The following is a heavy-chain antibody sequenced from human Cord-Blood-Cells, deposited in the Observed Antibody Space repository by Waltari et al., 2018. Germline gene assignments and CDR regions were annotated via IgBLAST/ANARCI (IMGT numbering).Heavy chain of an antibody. CDR2: FEHEDGER. J-gene: IGHJ4*02. CDR3: ATDSSGYDY. Sequence: QVQLVQSGAEVKKPGASVKVSCKVSGYTLTELSMHWVRQAPGKGLAWMGVFEHEDGERIYAKKFQGRVTMTENTSTDTAYMELSSLRSEDTAVYYCATDSSGYDYWGQGTLVTVSS. CDR1: GYTLTELS. V-gene: IGHV1-24*01. D-gene: IGHD5-12*01.